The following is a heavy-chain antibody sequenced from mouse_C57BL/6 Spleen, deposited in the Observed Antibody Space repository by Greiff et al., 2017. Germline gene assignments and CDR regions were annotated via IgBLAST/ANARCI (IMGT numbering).Heavy chain of an antibody. Sequence: QVQLQQPGAELVKPGASVKMSCKASGSTFTSYWITWVKQRPGQGLEWIGDIYPGSGSTNYNEKFKGKSTLTVDKSSSTAYMQLSSLTSEDSAVYYCAREAYWGQGTLVTVSA. J-gene: IGHJ3*01. CDR1: GSTFTSYW. CDR2: IYPGSGST. V-gene: IGHV1-55*01. CDR3: AREAY.